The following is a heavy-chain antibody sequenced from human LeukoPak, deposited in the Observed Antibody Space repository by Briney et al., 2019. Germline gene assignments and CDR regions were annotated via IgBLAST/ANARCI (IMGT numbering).Heavy chain of an antibody. CDR1: GFTFTNSA. Sequence: ASVKVSCKASGFTFTNSAMQWVRQARGQRLEWIGWIVVGSGNTNYAQKFQERVTITRDMSTSTAYMELSSLRSEDTAVYYCAASIRSSWYDYWGQGTLVTVSA. J-gene: IGHJ4*02. CDR3: AASIRSSWYDY. D-gene: IGHD6-13*01. V-gene: IGHV1-58*02. CDR2: IVVGSGNT.